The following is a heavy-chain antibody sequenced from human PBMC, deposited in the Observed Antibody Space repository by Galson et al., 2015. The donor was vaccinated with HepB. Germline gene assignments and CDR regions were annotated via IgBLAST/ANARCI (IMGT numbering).Heavy chain of an antibody. CDR1: GFTVSSNY. CDR3: AREGRTQYYFDY. CDR2: IYSGGST. V-gene: IGHV3-53*01. Sequence: SLRLSCAASGFTVSSNYMSWVRQAPGKGLEWVSVIYSGGSTYYADSVKGRFTISSDNSKNTLYLQRNSLRSEDTAVYYCAREGRTQYYFDYWGQGTLVTVSS. D-gene: IGHD6-19*01. J-gene: IGHJ4*02.